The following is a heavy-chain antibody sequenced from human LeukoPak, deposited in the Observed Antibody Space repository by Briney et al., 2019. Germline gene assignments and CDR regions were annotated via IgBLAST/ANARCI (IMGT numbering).Heavy chain of an antibody. CDR3: ARDSGYCSGGSCYSGIDY. CDR1: GFTFHDYA. D-gene: IGHD2-15*01. V-gene: IGHV3-9*01. J-gene: IGHJ4*02. CDR2: ISWNSIGI. Sequence: GGSLRLSCAASGFTFHDYAMHWVRQAPGKGLEWVSGISWNSIGISYADSVRGRFTISRDNAKNSLYLQMDSLRAEDTAVYYCARDSGYCSGGSCYSGIDYWGQGTLVTVSS.